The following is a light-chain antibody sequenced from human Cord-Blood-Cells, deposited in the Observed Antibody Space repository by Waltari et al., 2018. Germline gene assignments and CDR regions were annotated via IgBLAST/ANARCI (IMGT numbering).Light chain of an antibody. J-gene: IGKJ3*01. CDR3: QQSYSTPFT. Sequence: DIQMTQSPSSLSASVGDRVTITCRESQSISSYLNWYQQKPGKAPKLLIYAASSLQSGVPSRFSGSGSGTDFTLTISILQPEDFATYYCQQSYSTPFTFGPGTKVDIK. CDR2: AAS. CDR1: QSISSY. V-gene: IGKV1-39*01.